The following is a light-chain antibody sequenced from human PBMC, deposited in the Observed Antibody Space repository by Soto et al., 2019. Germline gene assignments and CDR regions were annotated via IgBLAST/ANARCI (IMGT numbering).Light chain of an antibody. J-gene: IGKJ3*01. Sequence: EFVLTQSPATLSLSPGERATLSCWASQGISNYLAWYQQKPGQAPRLLIYDASNRATGIPARFSGSGSGTDFTLTISSLEPEDSAVYYCQQRINWPPTFGPGTKVDIK. CDR3: QQRINWPPT. CDR1: QGISNY. V-gene: IGKV3-11*01. CDR2: DAS.